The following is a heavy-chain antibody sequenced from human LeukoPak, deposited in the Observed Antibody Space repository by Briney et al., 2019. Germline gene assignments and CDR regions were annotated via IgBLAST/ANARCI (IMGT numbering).Heavy chain of an antibody. CDR2: IKSKTDGGTT. J-gene: IGHJ2*01. CDR1: GFTFSSHA. CDR3: ATVYWYFDL. Sequence: PGGSLRLSCAASGFTFSSHAMSWVRQAPGKGLEWVGLIKSKTDGGTTDYAAPVQGRFTISRDDSNNTLHPQMSSLKTEDTGVYYCATVYWYFDLWGPGTLLSVSA. V-gene: IGHV3-15*01.